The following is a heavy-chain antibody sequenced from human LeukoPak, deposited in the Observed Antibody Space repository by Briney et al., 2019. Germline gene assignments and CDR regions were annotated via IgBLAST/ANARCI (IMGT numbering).Heavy chain of an antibody. CDR1: GFTFSSYW. Sequence: GGSLRLSCAASGFTFSSYWMHWVRQAPGKGLVWVSRINSNGSSTSYADSVKGRFTISRDNAKNTLYLQMNSLRAEDTAVYYCARELGYCSSTSCYQYAFDIWGQGTMVTVSS. CDR3: ARELGYCSSTSCYQYAFDI. V-gene: IGHV3-74*01. D-gene: IGHD2-2*01. CDR2: INSNGSST. J-gene: IGHJ3*02.